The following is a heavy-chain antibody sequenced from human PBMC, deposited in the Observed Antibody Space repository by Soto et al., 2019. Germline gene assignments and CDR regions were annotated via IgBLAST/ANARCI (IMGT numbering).Heavy chain of an antibody. CDR3: AREYYYDSSGYYYNGYFDY. CDR2: IWYDGSNK. CDR1: GFTFSSYG. Sequence: QVQLVESGGGVVQPGRSLRLSCAASGFTFSSYGMHWVRQAPGKGLEWVAVIWYDGSNKYYADSVKGRFTISRDNSKHTLYLQMNSLRAEDTAVYYCAREYYYDSSGYYYNGYFDYWGQGTLVTVSA. V-gene: IGHV3-33*01. J-gene: IGHJ4*02. D-gene: IGHD3-22*01.